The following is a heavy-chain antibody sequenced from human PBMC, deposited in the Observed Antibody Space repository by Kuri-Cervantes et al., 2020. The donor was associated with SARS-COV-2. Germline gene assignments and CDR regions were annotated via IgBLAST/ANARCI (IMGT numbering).Heavy chain of an antibody. CDR3: ARGPGLYSRKAYGMDV. Sequence: SETLSLTCAVYGGSFSGYYWSWIRQPPGKGLEWIGEINHSGSTNYNPSLKSRVTISVDTSKNQFSLKLSSVTAADTAVYYCARGPGLYSRKAYGMDVWGQGTTFTVSS. J-gene: IGHJ6*02. CDR1: GGSFSGYY. CDR2: INHSGST. V-gene: IGHV4-34*01. D-gene: IGHD3-16*02.